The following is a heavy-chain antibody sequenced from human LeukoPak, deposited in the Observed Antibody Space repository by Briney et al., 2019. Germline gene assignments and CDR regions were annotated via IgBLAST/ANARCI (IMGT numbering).Heavy chain of an antibody. Sequence: GGSLRLSCVASGFTFTTYWMHWVRQVPGKGLVWVARINTDGRVTTYADPVEGRFTVSRDNAENTLYLQMNNLRPEDAAVYYCIRETHVGLHLEYWGQGTLATVS. CDR3: IRETHVGLHLEY. J-gene: IGHJ4*02. D-gene: IGHD1-26*01. V-gene: IGHV3-74*01. CDR2: INTDGRVT. CDR1: GFTFTTYW.